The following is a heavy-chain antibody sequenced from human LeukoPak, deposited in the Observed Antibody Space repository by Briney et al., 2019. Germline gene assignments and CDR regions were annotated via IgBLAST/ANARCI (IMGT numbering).Heavy chain of an antibody. CDR3: ARVGGYSYGGIVDY. CDR1: GFTFDDYG. V-gene: IGHV3-20*04. Sequence: GGSLRLSCAASGFTFDDYGMSWVRHAPGKGLEWVSSINWNGGTTGYAGSVKGRFTISRDNAKNSLYLQMNSLRAEDTAVYYCARVGGYSYGGIVDYWGQGTLVTVSS. CDR2: INWNGGTT. D-gene: IGHD5-18*01. J-gene: IGHJ4*02.